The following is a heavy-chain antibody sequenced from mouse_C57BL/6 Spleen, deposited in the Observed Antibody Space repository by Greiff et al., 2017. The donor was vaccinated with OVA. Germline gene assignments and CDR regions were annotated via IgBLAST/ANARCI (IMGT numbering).Heavy chain of an antibody. V-gene: IGHV5-9*01. Sequence: EVKLMESGGGLVKPGGSLKLSCAASGFTFSSYTMSWVRQTPEKRLEWVATISGGGGNTYYPDSVKGRFTISRDNAKNTLYLQMSSLRSEDTALYYCARRGVYDYDEGYFDVWGTGTTVTVSS. J-gene: IGHJ1*03. CDR1: GFTFSSYT. D-gene: IGHD2-4*01. CDR3: ARRGVYDYDEGYFDV. CDR2: ISGGGGNT.